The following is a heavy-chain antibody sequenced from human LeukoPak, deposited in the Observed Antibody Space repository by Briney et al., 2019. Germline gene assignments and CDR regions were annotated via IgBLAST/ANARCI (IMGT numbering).Heavy chain of an antibody. CDR2: ISSSSSYI. D-gene: IGHD3-10*01. CDR3: ARATMVRGVTTEYYYYGMDV. V-gene: IGHV3-21*01. J-gene: IGHJ6*02. Sequence: GGSLRLSCAASGFTFSIYNMNWVRQAPGKGLEWVSSISSSSSYIYYADSGKGRFTISKDNAKNSLYLQMNSLRAEDTAVYYCARATMVRGVTTEYYYYGMDVWGQGTTVTVSS. CDR1: GFTFSIYN.